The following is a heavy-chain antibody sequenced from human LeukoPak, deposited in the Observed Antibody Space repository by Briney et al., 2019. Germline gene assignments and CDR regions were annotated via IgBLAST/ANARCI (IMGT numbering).Heavy chain of an antibody. CDR3: ARSGAAAGLLGPFYFDY. V-gene: IGHV4-59*01. Sequence: PSETLPLTCTVSGGSISSYYWSWIRQPPGKGLEWSGYIYYSGSTNYNPSLKSRVTISVDTSKNQFSLKLSSVTAADTAVYYCARSGAAAGLLGPFYFDYWGQGTLVTVSS. J-gene: IGHJ4*02. D-gene: IGHD6-13*01. CDR2: IYYSGST. CDR1: GGSISSYY.